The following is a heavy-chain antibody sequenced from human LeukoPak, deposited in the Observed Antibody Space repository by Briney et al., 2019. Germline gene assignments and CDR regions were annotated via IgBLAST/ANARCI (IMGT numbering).Heavy chain of an antibody. J-gene: IGHJ6*03. Sequence: GGSLRLSCAASGFTFSSYSMNWVRQAPGKGLEWVSYISSSSSYIYYADSVKRRFTISRDNATNSLYLQMNSLRAEDTAVYYCARGLEEPAVYYYYYMDVWGKGTTVTVSS. CDR1: GFTFSSYS. CDR3: ARGLEEPAVYYYYYMDV. V-gene: IGHV3-21*01. CDR2: ISSSSSYI. D-gene: IGHD2-2*01.